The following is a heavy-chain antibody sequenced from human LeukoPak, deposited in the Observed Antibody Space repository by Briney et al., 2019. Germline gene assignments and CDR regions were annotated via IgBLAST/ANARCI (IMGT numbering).Heavy chain of an antibody. V-gene: IGHV4-59*01. J-gene: IGHJ6*03. CDR1: GGSISSYY. D-gene: IGHD2-2*02. Sequence: ASETLSLTCTVSGGSISSYYWSWIRQPPGKGLEWIGYIYYSGGTNYNPSLKSRVTISVDTSKNQFSLKLSSVTAADTAVYYCARGEEDIVVVPAAIYYYYYMDVWGKGTTVTVSS. CDR2: IYYSGGT. CDR3: ARGEEDIVVVPAAIYYYYYMDV.